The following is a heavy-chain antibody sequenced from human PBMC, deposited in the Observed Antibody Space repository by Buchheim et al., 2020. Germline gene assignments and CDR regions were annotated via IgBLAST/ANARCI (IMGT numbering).Heavy chain of an antibody. Sequence: QVQLVQSGAEVKKPGASVKVSCKASGYTVTGYYMHWVRQAPGQGLEWMGWINPNSGGTNYAQRFQGRVTLTRDTSISIAYMEVDRLRSDDTAVYYCASKDYYASGRCYFYYGMDVWGQGTT. CDR2: INPNSGGT. D-gene: IGHD3-10*01. CDR1: GYTVTGYY. V-gene: IGHV1-2*02. CDR3: ASKDYYASGRCYFYYGMDV. J-gene: IGHJ6*02.